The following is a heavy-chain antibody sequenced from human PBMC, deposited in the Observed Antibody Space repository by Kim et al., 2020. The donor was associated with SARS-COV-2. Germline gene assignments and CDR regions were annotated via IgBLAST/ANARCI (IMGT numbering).Heavy chain of an antibody. Sequence: GGSLRLSCAASGFTFSSYAMSWVRQAPGKGLEWVSVIYSGGSSTYYADSVKGRFTISRDNSKNTLYLQMNSLRAEDTAVYYCAKGTGAVAGTGYYYYGMDVWGQGTTVTVSS. CDR3: AKGTGAVAGTGYYYYGMDV. CDR2: IYSGGSST. J-gene: IGHJ6*02. D-gene: IGHD6-19*01. V-gene: IGHV3-23*03. CDR1: GFTFSSYA.